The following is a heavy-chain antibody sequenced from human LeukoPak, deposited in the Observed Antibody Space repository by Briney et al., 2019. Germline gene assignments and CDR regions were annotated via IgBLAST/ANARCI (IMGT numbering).Heavy chain of an antibody. CDR1: GGSIRSYY. CDR3: AREGRSSTPGY. CDR2: ISSSGNT. Sequence: SETLSLTCSVSGGSIRSYYWSWIREPAGKKLEWIGRISSSGNTDYNPSLKSRLTMSVDTSKSQFSLKLNSVTAADTAVYYCAREGRSSTPGYWGQGTLVTVSS. D-gene: IGHD2-15*01. J-gene: IGHJ4*01. V-gene: IGHV4-4*07.